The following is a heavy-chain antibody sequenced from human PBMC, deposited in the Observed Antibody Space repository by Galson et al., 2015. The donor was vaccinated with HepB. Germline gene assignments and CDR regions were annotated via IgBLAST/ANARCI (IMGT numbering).Heavy chain of an antibody. CDR1: GGSISSYA. Sequence: SVKVSCKASGGSISSYAITWVRQAPGQGLEWMGGIIPIFGTANYAQTFQGRVTITADESTSTAYMELSSLTSEDTAVYYCARDLLPGGSSLSHRRDYWGQGTLVTVSS. V-gene: IGHV1-69*13. CDR2: IIPIFGTA. D-gene: IGHD6-13*01. CDR3: ARDLLPGGSSLSHRRDY. J-gene: IGHJ4*02.